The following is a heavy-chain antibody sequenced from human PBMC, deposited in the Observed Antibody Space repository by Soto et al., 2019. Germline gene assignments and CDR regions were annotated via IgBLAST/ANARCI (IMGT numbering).Heavy chain of an antibody. J-gene: IGHJ4*02. V-gene: IGHV3-23*01. Sequence: EVHLLESGGVLVQPGGSLRLTCAASGFTFSTYAMGWVRQAPGKGLEWVSVFSGTGGSTYYADSVKGRFTISRDNSKDTLYLQMNSLRAEDTAVYYCARAPRTYDFPYYFDYWGQGTLVTVSS. CDR1: GFTFSTYA. CDR2: FSGTGGST. D-gene: IGHD3-16*01. CDR3: ARAPRTYDFPYYFDY.